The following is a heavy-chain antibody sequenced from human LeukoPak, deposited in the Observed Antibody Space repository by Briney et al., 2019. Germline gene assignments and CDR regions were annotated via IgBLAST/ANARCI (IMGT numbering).Heavy chain of an antibody. CDR3: ASGAEGYVFDP. V-gene: IGHV3-48*01. D-gene: IGHD5-12*01. CDR1: GFTFSSYS. J-gene: IGHJ5*02. Sequence: GGSLRLSCAVSGFTFSSYSMNRVRQAPGKGLEWVSYISSSSSTIYYAVSVKGRFTISRDNAKNSLYLQMNSLRAEDTAVYYCASGAEGYVFDPWGQGTLVTVSS. CDR2: ISSSSSTI.